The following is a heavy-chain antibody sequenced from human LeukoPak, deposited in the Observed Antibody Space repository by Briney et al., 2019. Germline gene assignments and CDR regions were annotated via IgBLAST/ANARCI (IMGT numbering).Heavy chain of an antibody. Sequence: SETLSLTCSVSGGPISSYYWSCIRQPPGKGLEWIGYIYYSGSTNYNPSLKSRVTISVDTSKNQFSLKLSSVTAADTAVYYCARIENHWFDPWGQGTLVTVSS. CDR2: IYYSGST. J-gene: IGHJ5*02. V-gene: IGHV4-59*01. CDR1: GGPISSYY. CDR3: ARIENHWFDP.